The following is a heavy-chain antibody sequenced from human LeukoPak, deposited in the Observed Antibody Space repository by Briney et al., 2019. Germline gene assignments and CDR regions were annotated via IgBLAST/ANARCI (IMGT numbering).Heavy chain of an antibody. CDR2: ISSSGSTI. CDR1: GFTFSTYE. V-gene: IGHV3-48*03. D-gene: IGHD1-7*01. J-gene: IGHJ4*02. CDR3: ARAHNWKYGSFDF. Sequence: PGGSLRLSCAASGFTFSTYEMKWVRQAPGKGLEWVSYISSSGSTIYYADSVKGRFTISRDNAKNSMYLQMNSLRAEDTAVYYCARAHNWKYGSFDFWGQGTLVTVSS.